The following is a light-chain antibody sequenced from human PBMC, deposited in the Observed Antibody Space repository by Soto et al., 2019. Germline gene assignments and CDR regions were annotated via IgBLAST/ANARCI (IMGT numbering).Light chain of an antibody. J-gene: IGKJ5*01. Sequence: EIVLTQSPGTLPLSPGERATLSCRASERLSSAYLAWYQQRPGQPPRRLIYGASNRATGIPDRFSGSGSGTDFTLIINRLEPEDVAIYYCQQYGGSPRITFGQGTRLEIK. CDR1: ERLSSAY. V-gene: IGKV3-20*01. CDR2: GAS. CDR3: QQYGGSPRIT.